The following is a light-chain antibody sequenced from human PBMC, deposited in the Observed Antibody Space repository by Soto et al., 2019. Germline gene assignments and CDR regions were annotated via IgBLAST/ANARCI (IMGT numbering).Light chain of an antibody. CDR2: WAS. CDR3: QQYYSTPQI. V-gene: IGKV4-1*01. CDR1: QSVLYSSNNKNY. J-gene: IGKJ4*01. Sequence: IVMTQSPDSLAVSLGERATINCKSSQSVLYSSNNKNYLAWYQQKPGQPPKLLIYWASTRESGVPDRFSASGSGTDFTLTISSLQAEDVAVYYCQQYYSTPQIFGGGTKVEIK.